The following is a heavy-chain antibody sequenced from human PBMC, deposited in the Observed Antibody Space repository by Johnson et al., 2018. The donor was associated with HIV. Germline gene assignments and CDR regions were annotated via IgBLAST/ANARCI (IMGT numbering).Heavy chain of an antibody. Sequence: VQLVESGGGLVKPGGSLRLSCAASGFTFDDYGMSWVRQAPGKGLEWVSGINWNGGSTGYADSVKGRFTISRDNAKNSLYVQMNSLRAEDTALYYCARGGAYCGGDCYHAFDIWGQGTMVTVSS. J-gene: IGHJ3*02. CDR1: GFTFDDYG. D-gene: IGHD2-21*02. CDR2: INWNGGST. V-gene: IGHV3-20*04. CDR3: ARGGAYCGGDCYHAFDI.